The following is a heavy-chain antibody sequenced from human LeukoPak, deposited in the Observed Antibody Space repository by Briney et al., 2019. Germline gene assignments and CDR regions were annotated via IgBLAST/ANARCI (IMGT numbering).Heavy chain of an antibody. CDR2: ISYDGSNK. Sequence: GGSLRLSCAASGFTFSSYAMHWVRQAPGKGLEWVAVISYDGSNKYYADSVKGRFTISRDNSKNTLYLQMNSLRAEDTAVYYCARPMVRGVFDYWGQGTLVTVSS. CDR3: ARPMVRGVFDY. V-gene: IGHV3-30-3*01. CDR1: GFTFSSYA. D-gene: IGHD3-10*01. J-gene: IGHJ4*02.